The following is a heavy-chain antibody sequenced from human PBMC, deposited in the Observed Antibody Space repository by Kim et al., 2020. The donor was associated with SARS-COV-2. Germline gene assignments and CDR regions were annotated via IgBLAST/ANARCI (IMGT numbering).Heavy chain of an antibody. Sequence: SETLSLTCTVSGGSISSGSYYWSWIRQPAGKGLEWIGRIYTSGSTNYNPSLKSRVTISVDTSKNQFSLKLSSVTAADTAVYYCAREPNIVVVTADDAFDIWGQGTMVTVSS. V-gene: IGHV4-61*02. D-gene: IGHD2-21*02. CDR1: GGSISSGSYY. CDR3: AREPNIVVVTADDAFDI. J-gene: IGHJ3*02. CDR2: IYTSGST.